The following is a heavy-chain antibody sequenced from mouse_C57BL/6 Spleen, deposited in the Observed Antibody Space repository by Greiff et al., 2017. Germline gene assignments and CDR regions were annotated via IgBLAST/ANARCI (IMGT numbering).Heavy chain of an antibody. CDR1: GYSFTGYY. CDR2: INPSTGGT. V-gene: IGHV1-42*01. D-gene: IGHD3-3*01. J-gene: IGHJ3*01. CDR3: ATGTGWAY. Sequence: VQLQQSGPELVKPGASVKISCKASGYSFTGYYMNWVKQSPEKSLEWIGEINPSTGGTTYNQKFKAKATLTVDKSSSTAYMQLKSLTSEYSAVYYCATGTGWAYWGQGTLVTVSA.